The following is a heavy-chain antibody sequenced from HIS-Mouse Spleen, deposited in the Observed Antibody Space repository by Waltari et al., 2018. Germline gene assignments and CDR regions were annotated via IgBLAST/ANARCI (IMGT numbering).Heavy chain of an antibody. J-gene: IGHJ2*01. CDR3: AREIPYSSSWYDWYFDL. CDR1: AGSINSSIYY. CDR2: IYYCGST. V-gene: IGHV4-39*07. Sequence: QLQLQESGPGLVKPSETPSLTCTVSAGSINSSIYYWGWIRQPPGKGLEWIGSIYYCGSTYYNPSLKSRVTISVDTSKNQFSLKLSSVTAADTAVYYCAREIPYSSSWYDWYFDLWGRGTLVTVSS. D-gene: IGHD6-13*01.